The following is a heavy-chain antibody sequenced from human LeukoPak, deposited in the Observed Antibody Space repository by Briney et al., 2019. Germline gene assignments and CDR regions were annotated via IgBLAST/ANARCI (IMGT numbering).Heavy chain of an antibody. V-gene: IGHV3-11*05. Sequence: GGCLRLSCAASGFTFSDYYMSWIRQAPGKGLEWVSYISSSSSYTNYADSVKGRFTISRDNAKNSLYLQMNSLRAEDTAVYYCAREEMATPHDAFDIWGQGTMVTVSS. CDR1: GFTFSDYY. CDR2: ISSSSSYT. CDR3: AREEMATPHDAFDI. J-gene: IGHJ3*02. D-gene: IGHD5-24*01.